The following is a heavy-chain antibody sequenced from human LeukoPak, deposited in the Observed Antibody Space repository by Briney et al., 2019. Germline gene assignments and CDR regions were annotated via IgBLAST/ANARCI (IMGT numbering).Heavy chain of an antibody. CDR1: GYTFTSYG. J-gene: IGHJ4*02. CDR2: ISAYNGNT. Sequence: ASVKVSCKASGYTFTSYGISWVRQAPGQGLEWMGWISAYNGNTNYAQKLQGRVTMTTDTSTSTAYMELRSLRSDDTAVYYCARGDHDYGDYTLGYWGQGTPVTVSS. V-gene: IGHV1-18*01. CDR3: ARGDHDYGDYTLGY. D-gene: IGHD4-17*01.